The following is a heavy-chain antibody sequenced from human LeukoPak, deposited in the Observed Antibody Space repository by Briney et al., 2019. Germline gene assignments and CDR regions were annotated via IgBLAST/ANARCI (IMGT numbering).Heavy chain of an antibody. J-gene: IGHJ4*02. CDR2: IYTSGST. CDR3: AGPRELFFDY. Sequence: PSQTLSLTCTVSGGSISSGSYYWSWIRQPAGKGLEWIGRIYTSGSTNYNPSLKSRVTTSVDTSKNQFSLKLSSVTAADTAVYYCAGPRELFFDYWGQGTLVTVSS. D-gene: IGHD1-26*01. CDR1: GGSISSGSYY. V-gene: IGHV4-61*02.